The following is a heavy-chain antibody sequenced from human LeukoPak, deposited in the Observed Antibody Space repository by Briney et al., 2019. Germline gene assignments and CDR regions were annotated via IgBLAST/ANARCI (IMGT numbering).Heavy chain of an antibody. V-gene: IGHV4-34*01. CDR2: INHSGST. D-gene: IGHD3-3*01. CDR3: ARGHDTIFGVVTPNGFDP. Sequence: SEALSLTCAVYGGSFSGYYWSWIRQPPGKGLEWIGEINHSGSTNYNPSLKNRVTISVDTSKNQFSLKLSSVTAADTAVYYCARGHDTIFGVVTPNGFDPWGQGTLVTVSS. J-gene: IGHJ5*02. CDR1: GGSFSGYY.